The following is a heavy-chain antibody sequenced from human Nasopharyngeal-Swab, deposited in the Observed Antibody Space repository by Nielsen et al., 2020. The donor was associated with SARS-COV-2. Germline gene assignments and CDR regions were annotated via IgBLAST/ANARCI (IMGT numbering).Heavy chain of an antibody. D-gene: IGHD5-18*01. CDR3: ARDGYGFDY. Sequence: LSLTCAASGFTFGSYGMHWVRQAPGKGLEWVAVIWYDGSNKYYADSVKGRFTISRDNSKNTLYLQMNSLRAEDTAVYYCARDGYGFDYWGQGTLVTVSS. CDR2: IWYDGSNK. J-gene: IGHJ4*02. CDR1: GFTFGSYG. V-gene: IGHV3-33*01.